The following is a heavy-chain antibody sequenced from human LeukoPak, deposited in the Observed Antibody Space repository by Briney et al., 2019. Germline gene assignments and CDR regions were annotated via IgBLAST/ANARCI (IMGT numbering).Heavy chain of an antibody. Sequence: GGSLRLSCAASGFTSSSYAMSWVRQAPGKGLEWVSAISGSGGSTYYADSVKGRFTISRDNSKNTLYLQMNSLRAEDTAVYYCALFTYYDYVWGSYRYTPASAWGQGTLVTVSS. V-gene: IGHV3-23*01. CDR2: ISGSGGST. J-gene: IGHJ4*02. CDR3: ALFTYYDYVWGSYRYTPASA. D-gene: IGHD3-16*02. CDR1: GFTSSSYA.